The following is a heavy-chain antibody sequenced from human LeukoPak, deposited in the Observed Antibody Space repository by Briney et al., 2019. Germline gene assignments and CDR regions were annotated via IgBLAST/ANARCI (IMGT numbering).Heavy chain of an antibody. CDR3: ARVASGWASYYYYMDV. CDR2: MSSRDNTR. Sequence: GGSLRLPCAASGFTFSSFEMDWVRQAPGKGLEWISYMSSRDNTRYYAESVRGRFTMSRDNAKNSLSLQMNGLRVEDTAVYYCARVASGWASYYYYMDVWGRGTAVTVSS. J-gene: IGHJ6*03. V-gene: IGHV3-48*03. D-gene: IGHD6-19*01. CDR1: GFTFSSFE.